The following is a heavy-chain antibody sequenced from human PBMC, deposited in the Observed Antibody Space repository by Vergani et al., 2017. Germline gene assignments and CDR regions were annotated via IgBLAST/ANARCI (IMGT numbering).Heavy chain of an antibody. V-gene: IGHV3-21*01. Sequence: EVQLVESGGGLVKPGGSLRLSCAASGFTFSSYSMNWVRQAPGKGLEWVSSISSSSSYIYYADSVKGRFTISRDNAKNTLYLQMGSLRAEDMAVYYCARSYDSSGYYPNYGMDVWGQGTTVTVSS. CDR1: GFTFSSYS. J-gene: IGHJ6*02. CDR2: ISSSSSYI. D-gene: IGHD3-22*01. CDR3: ARSYDSSGYYPNYGMDV.